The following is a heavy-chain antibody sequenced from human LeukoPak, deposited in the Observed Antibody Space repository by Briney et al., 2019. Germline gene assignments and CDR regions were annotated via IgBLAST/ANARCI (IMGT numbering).Heavy chain of an antibody. CDR1: GFTFSSYS. CDR3: ARDTHRELKIGYSSGWPYFDY. Sequence: PGGSLRLSCAASGFTFSSYSMNWVRQAPGKGLEWVSSISSSSSYVYYADSVKGRFTISRDNAKNSLYPQMNSLRAEDTAVYYCARDTHRELKIGYSSGWPYFDYWGQGTLVTVSS. D-gene: IGHD6-19*01. J-gene: IGHJ4*02. V-gene: IGHV3-21*01. CDR2: ISSSSSYV.